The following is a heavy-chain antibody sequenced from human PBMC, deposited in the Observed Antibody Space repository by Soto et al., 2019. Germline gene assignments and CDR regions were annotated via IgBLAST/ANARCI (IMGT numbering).Heavy chain of an antibody. V-gene: IGHV4-34*01. CDR2: INHSGST. CDR3: ARAHNQRYCSGGSCSIDY. Sequence: SETLSLTCAVYGGSFSGYYWSWIRQPPGKGLEWIGEINHSGSTNYNPSLKSRVTISVDTSKNQFSLKLSSVTAADTAVYYCARAHNQRYCSGGSCSIDYWGQGTLVTVSS. D-gene: IGHD2-15*01. CDR1: GGSFSGYY. J-gene: IGHJ4*02.